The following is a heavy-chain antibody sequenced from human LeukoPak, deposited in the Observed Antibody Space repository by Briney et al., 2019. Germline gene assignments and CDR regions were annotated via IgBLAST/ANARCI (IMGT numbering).Heavy chain of an antibody. Sequence: GGFLRLSCAASGFTFSSSWMSWVRQAPGKGLEWVANIQQDGSDKYYVDSVKGRFTISRDNAKNSLYLQMNSLRAEDTAVYYCARDLYRIVVVPHYFDYWGQGTLVTVSS. CDR1: GFTFSSSW. J-gene: IGHJ4*02. V-gene: IGHV3-7*01. CDR2: IQQDGSDK. CDR3: ARDLYRIVVVPHYFDY. D-gene: IGHD3-22*01.